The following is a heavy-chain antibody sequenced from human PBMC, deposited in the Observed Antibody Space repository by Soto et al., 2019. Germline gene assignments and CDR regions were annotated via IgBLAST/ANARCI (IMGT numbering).Heavy chain of an antibody. D-gene: IGHD3-22*01. V-gene: IGHV3-23*01. CDR3: ARDQRDYYDSSGYYPGSFDY. J-gene: IGHJ4*02. CDR2: ISVSGGST. CDR1: RFTFSTYG. Sequence: PGGSLRLSCAASRFTFSTYGMSWVRQAPGKGLEWVSGISVSGGSTYYADSVKGRFTISRDNSKNTLYLQMNSLRAEDTAVYYCARDQRDYYDSSGYYPGSFDYWGQGTLVTVS.